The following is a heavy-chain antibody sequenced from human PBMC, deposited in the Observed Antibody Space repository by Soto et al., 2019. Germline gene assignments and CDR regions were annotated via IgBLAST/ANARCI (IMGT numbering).Heavy chain of an antibody. CDR2: ISAYNGNT. CDR1: GYTFTSCG. D-gene: IGHD6-19*01. V-gene: IGHV1-18*01. Sequence: ASVKVSCKASGYTFTSCGISWVRQAPGQGLEWMGWISAYNGNTNYAQKLQGRVTMTTDTSTSTAYMELRSLRSDDTAVYYCARNGLVGSGWYYFDYWGQGTLVTVSS. CDR3: ARNGLVGSGWYYFDY. J-gene: IGHJ4*02.